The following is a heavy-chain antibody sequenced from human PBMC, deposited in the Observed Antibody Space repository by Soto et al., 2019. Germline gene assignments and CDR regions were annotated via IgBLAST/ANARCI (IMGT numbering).Heavy chain of an antibody. V-gene: IGHV1-69*01. CDR3: ARARDGFGELRPLDF. Sequence: QVQLVQSGAEVKKPGSSVKVSCKASGDAFTNYIFDWVRQAPGQGIEWMGGIIPMFGTRKYAQTFQDRVTISADVSTGTAYLELTSLRFDDTAVYYCARARDGFGELRPLDFWGQGTLVTVSS. CDR2: IIPMFGTR. J-gene: IGHJ4*02. CDR1: GDAFTNYI. D-gene: IGHD3-10*01.